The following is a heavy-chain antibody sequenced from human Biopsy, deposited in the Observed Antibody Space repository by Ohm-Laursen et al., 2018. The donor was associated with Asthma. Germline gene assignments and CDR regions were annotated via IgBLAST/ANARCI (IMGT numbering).Heavy chain of an antibody. CDR3: ARTYYDFLTGQVKDVFGV. D-gene: IGHD3-9*01. J-gene: IGHJ3*01. CDR2: VNTGNGDT. Sequence: AASVKVSCKASGYNFISFAIHWVRQAPGQRLEWMGWVNTGNGDTKYSQKFQGRVTITRDTSASTAYMELRSLRSEDTATYYCARTYYDFLTGQVKDVFGVWGQGKMVTVSS. V-gene: IGHV1-3*04. CDR1: GYNFISFA.